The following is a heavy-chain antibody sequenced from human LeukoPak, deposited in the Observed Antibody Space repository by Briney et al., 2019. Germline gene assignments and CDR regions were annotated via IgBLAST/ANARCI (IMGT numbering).Heavy chain of an antibody. CDR2: INTRSYI. CDR3: AREGGYCYGASCRFFDS. D-gene: IGHD2-15*01. Sequence: PGGSLRLSCAASGFTFSSYSMNWVRQAPGKGLEWVSSINTRSYIYSADSVKGRFTISRDNDKNSVYLQMNSLRAEDTAVYYCAREGGYCYGASCRFFDSRGQGTLLTVSS. J-gene: IGHJ4*02. V-gene: IGHV3-21*01. CDR1: GFTFSSYS.